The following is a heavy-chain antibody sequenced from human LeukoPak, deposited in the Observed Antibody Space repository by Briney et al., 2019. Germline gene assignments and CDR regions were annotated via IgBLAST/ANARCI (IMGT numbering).Heavy chain of an antibody. V-gene: IGHV1-18*01. CDR3: ARGPSSSWRGGFDY. J-gene: IGHJ4*02. CDR1: GYTFSNYG. CDR2: ISTYNANT. Sequence: GASVKVSCKASGYTFSNYGITWVRQAPGQGLEWMGWISTYNANTNYAQEFQGRVTMTTDTSTSTAYMELRSLRSDDTAVYYCARGPSSSWRGGFDYWGQGTLVTVSS. D-gene: IGHD6-13*01.